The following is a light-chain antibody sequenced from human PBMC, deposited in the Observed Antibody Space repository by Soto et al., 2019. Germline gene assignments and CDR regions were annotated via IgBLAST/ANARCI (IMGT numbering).Light chain of an antibody. CDR2: NNN. V-gene: IGLV1-44*01. J-gene: IGLJ3*02. Sequence: QSVLTQPPSASGTPGQRVTIACSGRSSNIGSTTVKWYQQLPGTAPRLLIYNNNQRPSAVPDRFSGSKSGTSASLAISGLQSEDEADYYCAAWDDSLNGVVFGGGTKLTVL. CDR3: AAWDDSLNGVV. CDR1: SSNIGSTT.